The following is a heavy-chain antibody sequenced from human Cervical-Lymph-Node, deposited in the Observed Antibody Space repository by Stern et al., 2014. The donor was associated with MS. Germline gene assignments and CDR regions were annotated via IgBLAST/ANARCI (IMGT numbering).Heavy chain of an antibody. J-gene: IGHJ4*02. CDR1: GFTFTSFF. D-gene: IGHD5-24*01. CDR3: AGGTGWLQPH. V-gene: IGHV3-7*01. Sequence: EVQLVESGGDLVQPGGSLRLSCAASGFTFTSFFMSWVRQAPGMGLEWVANIDQDGNGATYADAVKGRFTISRDNAKNSLYLQMNSLRVDDTAVYYCAGGTGWLQPHWGQGALVTVSS. CDR2: IDQDGNGA.